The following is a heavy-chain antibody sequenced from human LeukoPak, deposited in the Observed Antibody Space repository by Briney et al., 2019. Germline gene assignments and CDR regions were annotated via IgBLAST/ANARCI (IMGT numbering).Heavy chain of an antibody. CDR3: TKAPPGKFDP. Sequence: GGSLRLSCAASGFTFSSYSMNWVRQAPGEGLEWVSSISSSSSYIYYADSVKGRFTISRDNSKNTLYLQMNSLRAEDTAMYYCTKAPPGKFDPWGLGTLVTVSS. J-gene: IGHJ5*02. CDR2: ISSSSSYI. CDR1: GFTFSSYS. V-gene: IGHV3-21*04. D-gene: IGHD3-10*01.